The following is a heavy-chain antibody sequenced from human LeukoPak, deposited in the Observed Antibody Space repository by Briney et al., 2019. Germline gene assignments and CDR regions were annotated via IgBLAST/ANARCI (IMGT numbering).Heavy chain of an antibody. J-gene: IGHJ5*02. CDR3: ARERPIAARLEFGFDP. D-gene: IGHD6-6*01. CDR2: INPNSGGT. Sequence: ASVKVSCKASGYTFTGYYMHWVRQAPGQGLEWMGWINPNSGGTNYAQKFQGRVTMTRDTSISTAYMELSRLRSDETAVYYCARERPIAARLEFGFDPWGQGTLVTVSS. V-gene: IGHV1-2*02. CDR1: GYTFTGYY.